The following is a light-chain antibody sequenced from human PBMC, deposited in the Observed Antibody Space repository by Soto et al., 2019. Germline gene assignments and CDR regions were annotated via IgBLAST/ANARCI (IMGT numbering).Light chain of an antibody. CDR2: DVT. Sequence: QSGLTQPASGCGSPRQSITISYAGTSDDIGAYDYVSWYQQHPGNAPELFVYDVTNRPSGVSDRFSGSKSGNTASLTISGLQAEDEADYYYNSYTNSSAVVFGGGTKVTVL. CDR3: NSYTNSSAVV. V-gene: IGLV2-14*03. J-gene: IGLJ2*01. CDR1: SDDIGAYDY.